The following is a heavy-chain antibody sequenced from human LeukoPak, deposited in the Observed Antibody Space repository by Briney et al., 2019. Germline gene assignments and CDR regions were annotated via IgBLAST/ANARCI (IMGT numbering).Heavy chain of an antibody. Sequence: SETLSLTCAVYGGSFSGYYWSWIRQPPGKGLERIGEINHSGSTNYNPSLKSRVTISVDTSKNQFSLKLSSVTAADTAVYYCARAPWYCSGGSCSWGAFDIWGQGTMVTVSS. J-gene: IGHJ3*02. CDR2: INHSGST. CDR1: GGSFSGYY. CDR3: ARAPWYCSGGSCSWGAFDI. V-gene: IGHV4-34*01. D-gene: IGHD2-15*01.